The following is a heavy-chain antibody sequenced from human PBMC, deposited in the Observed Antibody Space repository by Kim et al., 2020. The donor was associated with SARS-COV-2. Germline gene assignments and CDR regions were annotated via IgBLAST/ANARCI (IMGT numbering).Heavy chain of an antibody. CDR2: IWYDGSNK. Sequence: GGSLRLSCAASGFTFSSYGMHWVRQAPGKGLEWVAVIWYDGSNKYYADSVKGRFTISRDNSKNTLYLQMNSLRAEDTAVYYCAKDRYYGSGSYPDYWGQGTLVTVSS. J-gene: IGHJ4*02. CDR3: AKDRYYGSGSYPDY. CDR1: GFTFSSYG. D-gene: IGHD3-10*01. V-gene: IGHV3-33*06.